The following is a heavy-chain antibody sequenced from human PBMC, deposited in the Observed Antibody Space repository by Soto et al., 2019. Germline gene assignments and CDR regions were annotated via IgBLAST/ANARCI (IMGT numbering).Heavy chain of an antibody. CDR2: INHSGST. Sequence: SETLSLTCAVYGGSFSGYYWSWIRQPPGKGLEWIGEINHSGSTNYNPSLKSRVTISVDTSKNQFSLKLSSVTAADTAVYYCARGVGYCSSTSCYTGKNKFDYWGQGTLVTVSS. J-gene: IGHJ4*02. CDR3: ARGVGYCSSTSCYTGKNKFDY. D-gene: IGHD2-2*02. V-gene: IGHV4-34*01. CDR1: GGSFSGYY.